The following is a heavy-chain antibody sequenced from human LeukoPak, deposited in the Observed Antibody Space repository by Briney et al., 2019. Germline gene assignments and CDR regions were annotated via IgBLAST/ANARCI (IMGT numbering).Heavy chain of an antibody. J-gene: IGHJ4*02. CDR3: TGVVKGGHFDY. V-gene: IGHV4-59*01. D-gene: IGHD3-16*01. Sequence: SETLSLTCSVSGASINEYYWTWLRQPPGKGLEWIGYVYHTGTSGYHPSLKSRVAMSLDTSKNQVSLKLRSVTAADTSVYFCTGVVKGGHFDYWGQGTWSPSPQ. CDR1: GASINEYY. CDR2: VYHTGTS.